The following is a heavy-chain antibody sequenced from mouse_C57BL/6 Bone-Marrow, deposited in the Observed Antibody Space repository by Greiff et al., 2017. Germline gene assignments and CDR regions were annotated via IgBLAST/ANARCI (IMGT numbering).Heavy chain of an antibody. J-gene: IGHJ2*01. Sequence: VQLQQSGPELVKPGASVKMSCKASGYTFTDYYMHWVKQKPGKGLEWIGEIYPGSGNTYYNEKFKGKATLTADTSSSTAYMQLSSLTSEDSAVYFCARYYVEYWGQGTTLTVSS. CDR2: YPGSGNTY. CDR3: RYYVEY. V-gene: IGHV1-83*01. CDR1: YTFTDYYM.